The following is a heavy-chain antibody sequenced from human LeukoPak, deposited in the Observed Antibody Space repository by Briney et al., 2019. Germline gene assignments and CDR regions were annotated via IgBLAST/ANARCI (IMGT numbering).Heavy chain of an antibody. CDR3: ARDRI. J-gene: IGHJ3*02. Sequence: GGSLRLSCAASGFTFSSYSMNWVRQAPGKGLEWVSRITSSSSYRYYADSVKGRFTISRDNAKNSLYLQMNSLRAEDTAVYYCARDRIWGQGTMVTVSS. CDR1: GFTFSSYS. CDR2: ITSSSSYR. V-gene: IGHV3-21*01.